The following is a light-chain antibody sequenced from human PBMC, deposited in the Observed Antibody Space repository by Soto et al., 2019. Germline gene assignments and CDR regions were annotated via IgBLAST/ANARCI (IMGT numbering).Light chain of an antibody. CDR1: SSHIGSNT. V-gene: IGLV1-44*01. CDR2: SNN. CDR3: AAWDDSLNGRYV. J-gene: IGLJ1*01. Sequence: QSVLTQPPSASVTPGQRVTISCSGSSSHIGSNTVNWYQQLPGTAPKLLIYSNNQRPSGVPDRVSGSKSGTSASLAISGLQSEDEADYYCAAWDDSLNGRYVFGTGTKVTVL.